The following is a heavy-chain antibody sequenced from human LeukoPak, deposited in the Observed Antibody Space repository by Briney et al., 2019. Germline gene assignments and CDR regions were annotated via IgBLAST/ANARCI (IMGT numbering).Heavy chain of an antibody. CDR3: TTGPSFGYEW. Sequence: GGSLRPSCAASGMTFSNHWMHWVRQAPGKGLVWVSLIKTDGRTTIYADSVKGRFTISRDDGKSTLYPQMNSLRAEDTAIYYCTTGPSFGYEWWGQGTVVTVSS. J-gene: IGHJ4*02. V-gene: IGHV3-74*01. CDR1: GMTFSNHW. D-gene: IGHD3-22*01. CDR2: IKTDGRTT.